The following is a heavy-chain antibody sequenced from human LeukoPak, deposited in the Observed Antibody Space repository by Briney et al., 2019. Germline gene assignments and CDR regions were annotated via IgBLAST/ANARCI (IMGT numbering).Heavy chain of an antibody. CDR1: GSTFSTYA. CDR2: ICPIQGTA. D-gene: IGHD6-13*01. V-gene: IGHV1-69*04. CDR3: ARVPQGSSWPYYFDH. Sequence: SVKVFFKASGSTFSTYAISWVRQAPGQGLEWVGTICPIQGTANYAQNFQGRVTITADRSTTTAYMELSSLRSEDTAVYYCARVPQGSSWPYYFDHWGQGTLVTVSS. J-gene: IGHJ4*02.